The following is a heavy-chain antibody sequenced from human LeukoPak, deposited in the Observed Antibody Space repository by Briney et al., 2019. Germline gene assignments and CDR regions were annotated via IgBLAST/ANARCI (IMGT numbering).Heavy chain of an antibody. CDR2: IYYSGST. J-gene: IGHJ4*02. CDR3: AREVRDSEGFDY. V-gene: IGHV4-31*03. D-gene: IGHD3-10*01. CDR1: GGSISSGGYY. Sequence: SQTLSLTCTVSGGSISSGGYYWSWIRQHPGKGLEWIGYIYYSGSTYYNPSLKSRVTISVDTPKNQFSLKLSSVTAADTAVYYCAREVRDSEGFDYWGQGTLVTVTS.